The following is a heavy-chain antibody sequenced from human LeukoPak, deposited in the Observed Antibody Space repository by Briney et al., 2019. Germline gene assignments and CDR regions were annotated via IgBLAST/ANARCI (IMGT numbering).Heavy chain of an antibody. CDR3: ARALADNRGYYLGFDY. CDR1: GFTFSSYA. J-gene: IGHJ4*02. Sequence: GGSLRLSCAASGFTFSSYAMHWVRQAPGKGLEWVAVISYDGSNKYYADSVKGRFTISRDNSKNTLYLQMNSLRPDDTAVYYCARALADNRGYYLGFDYWGQGTLVTVSS. D-gene: IGHD3-22*01. V-gene: IGHV3-30*04. CDR2: ISYDGSNK.